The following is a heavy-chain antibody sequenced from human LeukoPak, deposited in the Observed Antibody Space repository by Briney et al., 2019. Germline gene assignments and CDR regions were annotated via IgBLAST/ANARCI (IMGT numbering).Heavy chain of an antibody. J-gene: IGHJ4*02. CDR2: IYYNGNT. CDR3: ARWELGENYFDY. D-gene: IGHD1-26*01. Sequence: PSETLSLTCSVSDGSINSYYWNWIRRPPGKGLEWIGYIYYNGNTNYSPSLKSRVTISVDTSKNQFSLKLSSVTAADTAVYYCARWELGENYFDYWGQGTLVTVSS. CDR1: DGSINSYY. V-gene: IGHV4-59*01.